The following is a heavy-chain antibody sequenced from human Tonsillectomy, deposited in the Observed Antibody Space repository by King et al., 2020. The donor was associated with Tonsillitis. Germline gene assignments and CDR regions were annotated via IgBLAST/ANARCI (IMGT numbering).Heavy chain of an antibody. Sequence: VQLVESGGGLVQPGGSLRLSCAASGFTFSSYAMSWVRQAPGKGLEWVSAISGSGCSTYYADSVKGRFTISRDNSKNTLYLQMNTLRAEDTAVYYCAKDGYGDYGGGPDYWGQGTLVTVSS. V-gene: IGHV3-23*04. CDR2: ISGSGCST. CDR3: AKDGYGDYGGGPDY. CDR1: GFTFSSYA. D-gene: IGHD4-17*01. J-gene: IGHJ4*02.